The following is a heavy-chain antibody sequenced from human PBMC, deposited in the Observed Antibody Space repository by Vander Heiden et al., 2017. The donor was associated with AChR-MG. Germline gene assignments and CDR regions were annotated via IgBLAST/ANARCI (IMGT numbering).Heavy chain of an antibody. CDR1: GGTFSSYA. J-gene: IGHJ4*02. D-gene: IGHD5-12*01. V-gene: IGHV1-69*01. CDR2: IIPIFGTA. CDR3: ARDARGIVATMRGGIVDYYFDY. Sequence: QVQLVQSGAEVKKPGSSVKVSCQASGGTFSSYAISGVRQAPGQGLEWMGGIIPIFGTANYAQKFQGRVTITADESTSTAYMELSSLRSEDTAVYYCARDARGIVATMRGGIVDYYFDYWGQGTLVTVSS.